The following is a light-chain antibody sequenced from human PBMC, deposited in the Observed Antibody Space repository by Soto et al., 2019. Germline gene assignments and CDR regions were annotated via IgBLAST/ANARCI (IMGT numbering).Light chain of an antibody. CDR3: QQYGSSPWT. Sequence: EIVLTQSPGTLSLSPVERATLSFRASQSVTSLYLAWYQQKPGQAPRLLIYGASNRATGIPDRFSGSGSGTDFTLTISRLEPEDFAVYYCQQYGSSPWTFGQGTKVDIK. V-gene: IGKV3-20*01. J-gene: IGKJ1*01. CDR2: GAS. CDR1: QSVTSLY.